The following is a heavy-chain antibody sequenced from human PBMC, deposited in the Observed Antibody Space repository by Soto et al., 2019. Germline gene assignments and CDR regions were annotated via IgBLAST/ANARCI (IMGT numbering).Heavy chain of an antibody. CDR2: ISWNSGSI. J-gene: IGHJ5*02. Sequence: VQLVESGGGLVQPGRSLRLSCAASGFTFDDYAMHWVRQAPGKGLXWVSGISWNSGSIGYADSVKGRFTISRDNAKNSLYLQMNSLRAEDTALYYCAKDGTAIVVAGGWFDPWGQGTLVTVSS. CDR3: AKDGTAIVVAGGWFDP. CDR1: GFTFDDYA. V-gene: IGHV3-9*01. D-gene: IGHD2-2*01.